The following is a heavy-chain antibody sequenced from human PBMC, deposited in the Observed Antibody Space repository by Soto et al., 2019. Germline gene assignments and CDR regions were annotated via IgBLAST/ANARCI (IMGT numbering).Heavy chain of an antibody. V-gene: IGHV4-4*02. J-gene: IGHJ4*02. Sequence: SESLFLTFAAPGDCISSDNWWTWVRQPPGEGLEWIGEIHPNGRNNYKTSLKSRITISVDKSENQFSLWLTSVTAAETAMYYCATRYCIHTTCYVYWGQGTLFKVS. CDR3: ATRYCIHTTCYVY. CDR1: GDCISSDNW. CDR2: IHPNGRN. D-gene: IGHD2-2*01.